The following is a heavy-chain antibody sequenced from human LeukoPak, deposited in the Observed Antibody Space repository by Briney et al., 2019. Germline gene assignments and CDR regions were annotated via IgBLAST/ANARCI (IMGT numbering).Heavy chain of an antibody. J-gene: IGHJ6*02. V-gene: IGHV3-30-3*01. CDR3: ARGLHYYYYGMDV. CDR2: ISYDGSNK. D-gene: IGHD3-10*01. CDR1: GFTFSSYT. Sequence: PGGSLRLSCAASGFTFSSYTMHWVRQAPGKGLEWVAVISYDGSNKYYADSVKGRFTISRDNSKNTLYLQMNSLRAEDTAVYYCARGLHYYYYGMDVWGQGTTVTLSS.